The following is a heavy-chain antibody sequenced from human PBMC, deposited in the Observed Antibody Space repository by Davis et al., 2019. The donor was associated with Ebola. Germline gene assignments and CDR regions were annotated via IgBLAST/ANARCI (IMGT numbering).Heavy chain of an antibody. Sequence: SETLSLTCTVSGGSSSSYYWSWIRQPPGKGLEWIGYIHYRGNTDYNPSLKSRVTISVDTSKNQFSLKLSSVTAADTAVYYCARGVGYFDWLLSPYYYYGMDVWGQGTTVTVSS. V-gene: IGHV4-59*12. J-gene: IGHJ6*02. CDR2: IHYRGNT. D-gene: IGHD3-9*01. CDR3: ARGVGYFDWLLSPYYYYGMDV. CDR1: GGSSSSYY.